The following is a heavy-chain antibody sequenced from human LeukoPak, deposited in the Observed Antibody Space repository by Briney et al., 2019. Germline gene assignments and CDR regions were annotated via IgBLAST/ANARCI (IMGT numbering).Heavy chain of an antibody. D-gene: IGHD1-26*01. CDR1: GFTFSSYA. V-gene: IGHV3-30*04. CDR2: VSYDGTDK. J-gene: IGHJ4*02. CDR3: ARVGHILGAKLDY. Sequence: TGGSLRLSCAASGFTFSSYAIHWVRQAPGKGLEWVAGVSYDGTDKYYADSVKGRFSISRDNSKNTLSLQMNSLKPEDTAVFYCARVGHILGAKLDYWGQGTLVTVSS.